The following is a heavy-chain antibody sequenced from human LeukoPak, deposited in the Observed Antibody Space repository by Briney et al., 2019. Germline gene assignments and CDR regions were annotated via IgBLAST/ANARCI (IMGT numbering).Heavy chain of an antibody. Sequence: GVLRPSCTASGFTFGDYAMSWVRQAPGKGLEWISFIRNKAYGETTEYAASVKGRFTISRDDSKSIAYLQINSLKTEDTAVYYCIRDPASRDIAAGIVIEYWGQGTLVTVSS. V-gene: IGHV3-49*04. CDR2: IRNKAYGETT. J-gene: IGHJ4*02. D-gene: IGHD5-12*01. CDR3: IRDPASRDIAAGIVIEY. CDR1: GFTFGDYA.